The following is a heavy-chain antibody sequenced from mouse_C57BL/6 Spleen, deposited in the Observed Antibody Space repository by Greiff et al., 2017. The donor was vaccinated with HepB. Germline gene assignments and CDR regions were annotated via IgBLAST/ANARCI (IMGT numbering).Heavy chain of an antibody. V-gene: IGHV1-78*01. Sequence: VQLQQSDAELVKPGASVKISCKVSGYTFTDHTIHWMKQRPEQGLEWIGYIYPRDGSTKYNEKFKGKATLTADKSSSTAYMQLNSLTSEDSAVYFCARDEIYYYYGSSYPYYFDYWGQGTTLTVSS. D-gene: IGHD1-1*01. CDR3: ARDEIYYYYGSSYPYYFDY. CDR1: GYTFTDHT. J-gene: IGHJ2*01. CDR2: IYPRDGST.